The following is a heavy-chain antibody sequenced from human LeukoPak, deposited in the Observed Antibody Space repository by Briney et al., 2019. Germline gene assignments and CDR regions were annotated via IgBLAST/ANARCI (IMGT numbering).Heavy chain of an antibody. Sequence: TGGSLRLSCAASGFTFTTYWMGWVRQAPGKGLEWVASIKPDGSEKYYVDSVKGRFTISRDSAENTVYLQMHSLRAEDTAVYYCARDLKTDYWGQGTLVTVSS. V-gene: IGHV3-7*01. CDR2: IKPDGSEK. J-gene: IGHJ4*02. CDR3: ARDLKTDY. CDR1: GFTFTTYW.